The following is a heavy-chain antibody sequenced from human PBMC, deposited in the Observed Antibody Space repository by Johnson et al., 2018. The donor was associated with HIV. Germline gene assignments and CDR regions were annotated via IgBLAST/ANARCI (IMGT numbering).Heavy chain of an antibody. J-gene: IGHJ3*02. CDR2: INWNGGST. V-gene: IGHV3-20*04. Sequence: MQLVESGGGVVQSGRSLRLSCAASGFAFSRFAMHWVRQVPDKGLEWVSGINWNGGSTGYADSVKGRFTISRDNAKNSLYLQMNSLRAEDTALYYCARGGYCTGGVCLGDAFDIWGQGTMVTVSS. CDR1: GFAFSRFA. CDR3: ARGGYCTGGVCLGDAFDI. D-gene: IGHD2-8*02.